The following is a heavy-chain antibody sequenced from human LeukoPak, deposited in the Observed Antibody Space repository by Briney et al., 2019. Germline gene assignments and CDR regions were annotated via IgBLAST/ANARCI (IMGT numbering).Heavy chain of an antibody. CDR1: GGPISSSSYY. J-gene: IGHJ4*02. D-gene: IGHD6-13*01. CDR3: AGYSSSRYDY. V-gene: IGHV4-39*01. Sequence: SETLSLTCTVSGGPISSSSYYWGWIRQPPGKGLAWIGSIYYSGSTYYNPSLKSRVTIFVDTSKNQFSLKLISVTAADTAVYYCAGYSSSRYDYWGQGTLVTVSS. CDR2: IYYSGST.